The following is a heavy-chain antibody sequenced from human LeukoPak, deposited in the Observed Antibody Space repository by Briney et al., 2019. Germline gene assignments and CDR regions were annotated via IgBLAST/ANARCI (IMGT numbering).Heavy chain of an antibody. J-gene: IGHJ4*02. CDR1: GFTVSSNY. Sequence: GALRLSCAASGFTVSSNYMRWVRPAPRKGREWVSVIYSGGSTYYADSVKGGFTISRDNSKNTLYLQMNSLRAEDTAVYYCAREYCSGGSCYLDYWGQGTLVTVSS. V-gene: IGHV3-66*01. CDR2: IYSGGST. CDR3: AREYCSGGSCYLDY. D-gene: IGHD2-15*01.